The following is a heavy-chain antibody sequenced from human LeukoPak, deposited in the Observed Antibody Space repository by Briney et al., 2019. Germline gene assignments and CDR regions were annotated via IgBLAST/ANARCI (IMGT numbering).Heavy chain of an antibody. CDR2: IYPGDSDT. V-gene: IGHV5-51*01. Sequence: GESLKISCKGSGFTNYWIGWVRQMPGRGLEWMGIIYPGDSDTRYSPSFQGQVTISADKSISTAYLQWSSLKASDTAMYYCASLWSIFGVVTPWGQGTLVTVSS. CDR3: ASLWSIFGVVTP. CDR1: GFTNYW. J-gene: IGHJ5*02. D-gene: IGHD3-3*01.